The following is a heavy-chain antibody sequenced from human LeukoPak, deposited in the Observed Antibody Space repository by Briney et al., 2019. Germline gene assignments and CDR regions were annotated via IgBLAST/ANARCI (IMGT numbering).Heavy chain of an antibody. CDR1: GFTFNNYG. D-gene: IGHD6-13*01. CDR3: AKDHGGIAI. CDR2: ISYDGSNK. Sequence: EGSLRLSCAASGFTFNNYGMHWVRQAPGKGLEWVAVISYDGSNKYYADSVKGRFTISRDNSKNTLYLQMNSLRAEDTAVYYCAKDHGGIAIWGQGTMVTVSS. J-gene: IGHJ3*02. V-gene: IGHV3-30*18.